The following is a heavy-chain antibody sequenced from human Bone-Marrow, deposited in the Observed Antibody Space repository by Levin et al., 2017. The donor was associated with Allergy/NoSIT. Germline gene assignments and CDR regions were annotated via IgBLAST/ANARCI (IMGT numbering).Heavy chain of an antibody. CDR3: ARGDTSTWTLRSWLDP. V-gene: IGHV4-30-4*01. D-gene: IGHD6-13*01. CDR2: ISYILNT. CDR1: GVSVSSGDYY. Sequence: SQTLSLTCSVSGVSVSSGDYYWSWIRQPPGKGLEWIGYISYILNTYYNPSLKSRLDLSVDTSKNEFSLKLKSVTAADTAVYYCARGDTSTWTLRSWLDPWGQGTLVTVSS. J-gene: IGHJ5*02.